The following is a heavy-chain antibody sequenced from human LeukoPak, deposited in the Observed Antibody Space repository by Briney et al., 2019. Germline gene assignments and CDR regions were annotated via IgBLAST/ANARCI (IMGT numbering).Heavy chain of an antibody. J-gene: IGHJ4*02. Sequence: SETLSLTCTVSGYSISSGYYWGWIRQPPGKGLEWIGSIYHSGSTYYNPSLKSRVTISVDTSKNQFSLKLSSVTAADTAVYYCARTGYSSGLYYFDYWGQGTLVTVSS. CDR2: IYHSGST. D-gene: IGHD6-19*01. CDR3: ARTGYSSGLYYFDY. V-gene: IGHV4-38-2*02. CDR1: GYSISSGYY.